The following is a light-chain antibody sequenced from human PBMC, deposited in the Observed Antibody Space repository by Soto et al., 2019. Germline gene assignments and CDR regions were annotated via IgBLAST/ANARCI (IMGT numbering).Light chain of an antibody. Sequence: IVMTQSPATLSVSPGERATLSCRASQSVSSNLAWYQQKPGQAPRLLIYGASTRATVIPARFSGSGSGTEFTLTISSLQSEDFAVYYCQQYNNWPPHTFGQGTQLEIK. V-gene: IGKV3-15*01. CDR3: QQYNNWPPHT. CDR2: GAS. CDR1: QSVSSN. J-gene: IGKJ2*01.